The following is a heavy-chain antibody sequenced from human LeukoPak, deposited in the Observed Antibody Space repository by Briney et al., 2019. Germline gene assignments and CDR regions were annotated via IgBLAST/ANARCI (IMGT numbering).Heavy chain of an antibody. Sequence: GASVEVSCKASGYTFTGYYMHWVRQAPGQGLEWMGWINPNSGGTNYAQKFQGRVTMTRDTSISTAYMELSRLRSDDTAVYYCAGEARGAVAGSSFDYWGQGTLVTVSS. D-gene: IGHD6-19*01. CDR1: GYTFTGYY. CDR3: AGEARGAVAGSSFDY. CDR2: INPNSGGT. V-gene: IGHV1-2*02. J-gene: IGHJ4*02.